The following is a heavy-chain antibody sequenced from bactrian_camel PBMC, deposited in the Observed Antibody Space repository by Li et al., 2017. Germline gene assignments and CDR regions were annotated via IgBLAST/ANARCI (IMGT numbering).Heavy chain of an antibody. D-gene: IGHD6*01. CDR3: ATVSFGTCTVVAGVNDFGS. J-gene: IGHJ6*01. CDR2: IDTGDGST. V-gene: IGHV3S31*01. Sequence: DVQLVESGGGSALAGGSVRLSCAASGYTFNTYSWFRQAPGQEREGVAAIDTGDGSTYYLNSVEGRFTISHDNAKNTLYLQMNSLKPEDTAIYYCATVSFGTCTVVAGVNDFGSWGQGTQVTVS. CDR1: GYTFNTY.